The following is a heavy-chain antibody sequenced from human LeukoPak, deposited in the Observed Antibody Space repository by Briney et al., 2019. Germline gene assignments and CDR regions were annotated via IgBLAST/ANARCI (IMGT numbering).Heavy chain of an antibody. D-gene: IGHD2-15*01. CDR3: ARGARYCSGGSCYHTPYWFDP. CDR2: IYYSGST. J-gene: IGHJ5*02. Sequence: SETLSLTCTVSGVSISSGGFYWNWIRQHPGKGLEWIGYIYYSGSTYYNPSLKSRVTISIDTSKNQFSLKLSSVTAADTAVYYCARGARYCSGGSCYHTPYWFDPWGQGTLVTVSS. CDR1: GVSISSGGFY. V-gene: IGHV4-31*03.